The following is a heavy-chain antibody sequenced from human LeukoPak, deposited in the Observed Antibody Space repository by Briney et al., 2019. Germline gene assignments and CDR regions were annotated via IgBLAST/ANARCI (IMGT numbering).Heavy chain of an antibody. Sequence: SETLSLTCTVSGGSISSYYWSWIRQPPGKGLDWIGYIYYSGSTNYNPSLKSRVTISVDTSKNRFSLKLSSVTAADTAVYYCARGGSSGWYYFDYWGQGTLVTVSS. J-gene: IGHJ4*02. CDR3: ARGGSSGWYYFDY. V-gene: IGHV4-59*01. D-gene: IGHD6-19*01. CDR2: IYYSGST. CDR1: GGSISSYY.